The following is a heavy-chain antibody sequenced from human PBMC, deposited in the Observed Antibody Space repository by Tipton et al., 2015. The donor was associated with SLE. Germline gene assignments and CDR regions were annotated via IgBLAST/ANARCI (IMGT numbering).Heavy chain of an antibody. J-gene: IGHJ4*02. D-gene: IGHD2-15*01. CDR1: GFTFSSYA. CDR3: ARDHGGYIDY. Sequence: RSLRLSCAASGFTFSSYAMHWVRQAPGKGLEWVAVISYDGSNKYYADSVKGRFTISRDNSKNTLYLQMNSLRAEDTAVYYCARDHGGYIDYWGQGTLVTVSS. CDR2: ISYDGSNK. V-gene: IGHV3-30*04.